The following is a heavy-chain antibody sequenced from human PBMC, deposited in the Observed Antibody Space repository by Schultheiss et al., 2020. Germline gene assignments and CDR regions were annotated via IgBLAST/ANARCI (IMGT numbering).Heavy chain of an antibody. Sequence: SETLSLTCTVSGGSISSTSYYWGWIRQPPGKGLEWIGSIYYSGSTYYNPSLKSRVTISVDTSKNQFSLKLNSVTAADTAVYYCARLRHTADGWFDPWGQGTLVTVSS. CDR3: ARLRHTADGWFDP. J-gene: IGHJ5*02. D-gene: IGHD5-18*01. CDR2: IYYSGST. CDR1: GGSISSTSYY. V-gene: IGHV4-39*01.